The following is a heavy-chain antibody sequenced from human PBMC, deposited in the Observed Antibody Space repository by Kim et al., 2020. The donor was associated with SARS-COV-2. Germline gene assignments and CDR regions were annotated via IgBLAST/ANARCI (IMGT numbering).Heavy chain of an antibody. Sequence: ASVKVSCKTSGYTFTGHYMHWVRQAPGQGLEWMGWINPDTGDTNYAQKFRGRITMTRETSISTVYMELNSVRSDDTAFYYCARVGGTLFTVVDYWGQGTLVTVSS. J-gene: IGHJ4*02. D-gene: IGHD3-16*01. CDR2: INPDTGDT. V-gene: IGHV1-2*02. CDR1: GYTFTGHY. CDR3: ARVGGTLFTVVDY.